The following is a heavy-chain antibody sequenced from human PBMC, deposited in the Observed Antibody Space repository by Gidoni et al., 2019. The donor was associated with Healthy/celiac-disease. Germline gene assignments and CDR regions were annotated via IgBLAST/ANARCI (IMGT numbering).Heavy chain of an antibody. CDR2: ISYDGSNK. Sequence: VQLVESGGGVVQPGRSLRLSCAASGFTFSSYAMHWVRQAPGKGLEWVAVISYDGSNKYYADSVKGRFTISRDNSKNTLYLQMNSLRAEDTAVYYCAREYYYDSSGYGYWGQGTLVNVSS. J-gene: IGHJ4*02. CDR3: AREYYYDSSGYGY. D-gene: IGHD3-22*01. V-gene: IGHV3-30-3*01. CDR1: GFTFSSYA.